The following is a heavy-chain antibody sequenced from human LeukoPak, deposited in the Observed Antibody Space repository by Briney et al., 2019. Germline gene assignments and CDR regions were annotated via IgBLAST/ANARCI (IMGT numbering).Heavy chain of an antibody. CDR3: ATEATYCTAACYSLSDY. D-gene: IGHD2-21*02. CDR1: EFTFSSYS. J-gene: IGHJ4*02. Sequence: PGGSLRLSCAASEFTFSSYSLTWVRQAPGKGLDWVSLISGSGGTTYYAHSVRGRFTISRDNSKNTLYLQMNTLRAGDTAVYYCATEATYCTAACYSLSDYWGQGTLVTVSS. V-gene: IGHV3-23*01. CDR2: ISGSGGTT.